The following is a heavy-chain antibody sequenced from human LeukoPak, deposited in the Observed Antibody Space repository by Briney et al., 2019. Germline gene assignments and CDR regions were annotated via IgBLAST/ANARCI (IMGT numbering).Heavy chain of an antibody. CDR1: GYTFTSYY. J-gene: IGHJ1*01. CDR2: INPSGCST. D-gene: IGHD2-15*01. Sequence: ASVKVTCKASGYTFTSYYMHWVRQAPGQGLEWMGIINPSGCSTSYAQKFHGRVTMTRDTSTSTVYMELSSLRSEDTAVYYCAREEVYCSGGCCPPRYEYFQHWGQGTLVTVSS. CDR3: AREEVYCSGGCCPPRYEYFQH. V-gene: IGHV1-46*01.